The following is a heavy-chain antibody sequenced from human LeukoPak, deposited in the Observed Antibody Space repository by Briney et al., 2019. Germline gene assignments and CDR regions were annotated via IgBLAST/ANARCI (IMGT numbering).Heavy chain of an antibody. CDR3: TGALYHYDGGNYY. V-gene: IGHV3-74*01. Sequence: GGSLRLSCKASGFTFGDYWMHWVRQAPGRGLVWVARINSDGGSTDYADSVKGRFTISRDNAKNTLYLQMTSLKAEDTAVYFCTGALYHYDGGNYYWGQGTLVTVSS. CDR2: INSDGGST. D-gene: IGHD3-22*01. CDR1: GFTFGDYW. J-gene: IGHJ4*02.